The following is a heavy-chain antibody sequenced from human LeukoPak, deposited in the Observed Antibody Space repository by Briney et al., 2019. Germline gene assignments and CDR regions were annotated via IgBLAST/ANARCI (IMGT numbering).Heavy chain of an antibody. Sequence: PSETLSLTCTVSGGSISSSSYYWGWIRQPPRKGLEWIGSIYYSGSTYYNPSLKSRVTISVDTSKNQFSLKLSSVTAADTAVYYCGRYYDSSGSFDYWGQGTLVTVSS. CDR2: IYYSGST. CDR3: GRYYDSSGSFDY. V-gene: IGHV4-39*01. D-gene: IGHD3-22*01. CDR1: GGSISSSSYY. J-gene: IGHJ4*02.